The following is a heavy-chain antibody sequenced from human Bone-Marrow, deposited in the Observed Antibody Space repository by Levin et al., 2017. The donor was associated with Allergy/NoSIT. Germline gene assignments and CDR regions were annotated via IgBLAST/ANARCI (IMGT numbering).Heavy chain of an antibody. Sequence: QPGGSLRLSCAASGFTFSNFGMTWVRQAPGKGLEWASVIGKNGGSTYYADSVKGRFTISRDNSKNTLYLQMNSLRAEDTAVYYCATVRWSSSGLYAADSWGQGTLVTVSS. CDR2: IGKNGGST. CDR3: ATVRWSSSGLYAADS. D-gene: IGHD6-19*01. CDR1: GFTFSNFG. V-gene: IGHV3-23*01. J-gene: IGHJ4*02.